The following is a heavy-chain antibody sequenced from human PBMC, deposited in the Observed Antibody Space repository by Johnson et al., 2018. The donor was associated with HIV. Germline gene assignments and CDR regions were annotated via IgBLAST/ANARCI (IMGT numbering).Heavy chain of an antibody. J-gene: IGHJ3*02. V-gene: IGHV3-43*01. CDR2: IRWDGGST. CDR3: AKGGSYSGSYYSFDI. D-gene: IGHD1-26*01. Sequence: VQLVESGGVVVQPGGSLRLSCAASGFTFDDYTMHWVRQAPGKGLEWVSLIRWDGGSTYYADSVRGRFTISRDNAKNSLYLQMNSLRAEDTALYYCAKGGSYSGSYYSFDIWGQGTMVTVSS. CDR1: GFTFDDYT.